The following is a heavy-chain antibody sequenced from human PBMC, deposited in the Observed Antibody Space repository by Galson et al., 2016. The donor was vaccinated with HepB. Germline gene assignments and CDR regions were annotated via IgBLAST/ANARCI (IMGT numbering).Heavy chain of an antibody. CDR3: ATYPPSTSRTWFDP. CDR2: INTNTGSP. CDR1: GYTFTTHP. Sequence: SVKVSCKGSGYTFTTHPIIWVRQAPGQGLEYIGWINTNTGSPTYAQGFTGRFVFSLDTSASTAYLEITTLKTEDTAVYFCATYPPSTSRTWFDPWGQGTLVTVSS. D-gene: IGHD2-2*01. V-gene: IGHV7-4-1*02. J-gene: IGHJ5*02.